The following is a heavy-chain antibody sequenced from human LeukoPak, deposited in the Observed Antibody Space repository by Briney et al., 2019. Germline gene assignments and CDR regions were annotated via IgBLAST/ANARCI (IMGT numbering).Heavy chain of an antibody. J-gene: IGHJ4*02. Sequence: GGSLRLSCAASGFTVSSNYMSWVRQAPGEGLEWVSVIYSGGSTYYADSVKGRFTISRDNSKNTLYLQMNSLRAEDTAVYYCARGLRSSSWLPIDYWGQGTLVTVSS. V-gene: IGHV3-53*01. CDR2: IYSGGST. D-gene: IGHD6-13*01. CDR1: GFTVSSNY. CDR3: ARGLRSSSWLPIDY.